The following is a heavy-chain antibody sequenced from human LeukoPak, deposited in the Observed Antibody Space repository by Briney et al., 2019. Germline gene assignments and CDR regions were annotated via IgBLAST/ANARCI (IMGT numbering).Heavy chain of an antibody. CDR2: IYSCGST. V-gene: IGHV3-53*01. D-gene: IGHD6-19*01. CDR3: TNTPLRIAVAGTVY. CDR1: GFTVSSNY. Sequence: GGSLRLSCAASGFTVSSNYMSWVRQAPGKGLEWVSVIYSCGSTYYADSVKGRFTISRDNSKNTLYLQMNSLKTEDTAVYYCTNTPLRIAVAGTVYWGQGTLVTVSS. J-gene: IGHJ4*02.